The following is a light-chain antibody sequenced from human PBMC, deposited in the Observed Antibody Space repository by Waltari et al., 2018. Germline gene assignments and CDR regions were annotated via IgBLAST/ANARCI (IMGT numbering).Light chain of an antibody. CDR2: DVP. Sequence: QSALTQPAAVSGSPGQSITISCSGSTSDIGGYNYVCWYQQHPGKAPKLIFYDVPNRPSGVSNRFSGSNSGNTASLTISGLQTDDEAIYYCSSHTSTTTNVFGTGTKVTVL. J-gene: IGLJ1*01. V-gene: IGLV2-14*03. CDR3: SSHTSTTTNV. CDR1: TSDIGGYNY.